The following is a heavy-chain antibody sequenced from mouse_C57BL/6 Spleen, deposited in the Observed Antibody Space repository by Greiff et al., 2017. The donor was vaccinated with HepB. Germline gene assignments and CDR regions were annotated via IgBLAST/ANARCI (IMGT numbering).Heavy chain of an antibody. D-gene: IGHD3-2*02. CDR3: ARRAQASDYYAMDY. V-gene: IGHV1-55*01. J-gene: IGHJ4*01. Sequence: QVQLKQPGAELVKPGASVKMSCKASGYTFTSYWITWVKQRPGQGLEWIGDIYPGSGNTNYNEKFKSKATLTVDTSSSTAYMQRSSLTSEDSAVYYCARRAQASDYYAMDYWGQGTSVTVSS. CDR2: IYPGSGNT. CDR1: GYTFTSYW.